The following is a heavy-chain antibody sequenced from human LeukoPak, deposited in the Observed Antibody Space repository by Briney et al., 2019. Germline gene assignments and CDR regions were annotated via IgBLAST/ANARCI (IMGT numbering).Heavy chain of an antibody. D-gene: IGHD2-21*01. Sequence: GGSLRLSCVASGSTFSDQYMDWVRQAPGKGLEWVGRIRNTVNSYTTEYPASVQGRFTISREDSKNSLKLQMNSLKTEDTAIYYCATTRYCGGSSCFYYFNSWGQGTLVTVSS. CDR3: ATTRYCGGSSCFYYFNS. V-gene: IGHV3-72*01. J-gene: IGHJ4*02. CDR2: IRNTVNSYTT. CDR1: GSTFSDQY.